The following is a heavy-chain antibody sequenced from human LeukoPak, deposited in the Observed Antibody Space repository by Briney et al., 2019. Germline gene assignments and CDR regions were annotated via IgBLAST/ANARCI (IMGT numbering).Heavy chain of an antibody. J-gene: IGHJ4*02. CDR1: GFTFSSYT. CDR2: ISSSGSAT. CDR3: ARELGYTYSFDY. D-gene: IGHD5-24*01. Sequence: PGGSLRLSCAASGFTFSSYTMSWVRQAPGKGLEWVSYISSSGSATYHAGSVKGRFTISRDNAMNSLDLQLNSLGVEDTAWCYCARELGYTYSFDYWGQGTMVTVSS. V-gene: IGHV3-48*01.